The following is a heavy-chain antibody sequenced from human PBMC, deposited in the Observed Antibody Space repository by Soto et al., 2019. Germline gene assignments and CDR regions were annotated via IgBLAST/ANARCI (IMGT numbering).Heavy chain of an antibody. Sequence: GGSLGLPYSASGFIFSTHDRHWVRQAQGKGLEYVSGIRNNGGSTYYADSVKGRFAISRDNSKNTLYLQMSGLRVEDTALYYCVKDLGYCNDGSCYAFDSWGQGTMVTVSS. CDR1: GFIFSTHD. J-gene: IGHJ4*02. CDR3: VKDLGYCNDGSCYAFDS. CDR2: IRNNGGST. V-gene: IGHV3-64D*08. D-gene: IGHD2-15*01.